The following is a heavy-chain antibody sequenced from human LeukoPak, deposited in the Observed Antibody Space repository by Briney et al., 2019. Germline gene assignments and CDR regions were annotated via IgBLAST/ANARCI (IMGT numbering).Heavy chain of an antibody. CDR1: GFTFSSYG. CDR3: AKALTLDGDSHDAFDI. J-gene: IGHJ3*02. V-gene: IGHV3-30*18. D-gene: IGHD4-17*01. CDR2: ISYDGSNK. Sequence: GGSLRLSCAASGFTFSSYGMHWVRQAPSKGLEWVAVISYDGSNKYYADSVKGRFTISRDNSKNTLYLQMNSLRAEDTAVYYCAKALTLDGDSHDAFDIWGQGTMVTVSS.